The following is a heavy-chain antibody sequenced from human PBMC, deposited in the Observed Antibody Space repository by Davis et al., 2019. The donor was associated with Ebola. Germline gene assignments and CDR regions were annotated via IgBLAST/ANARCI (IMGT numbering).Heavy chain of an antibody. CDR1: GYTFTSYA. CDR3: ARERIHRAGGMDV. CDR2: INPSGGST. V-gene: IGHV1-46*03. D-gene: IGHD5-18*01. J-gene: IGHJ6*02. Sequence: AASVKVSCKASGYTFTSYAMHWVRQAPGQRLEWMGIINPSGGSTSYAQKFQGRVTMTRDTSTSTVYMELSSLRSEDTAVYYCARERIHRAGGMDVWGQGTTVTVSS.